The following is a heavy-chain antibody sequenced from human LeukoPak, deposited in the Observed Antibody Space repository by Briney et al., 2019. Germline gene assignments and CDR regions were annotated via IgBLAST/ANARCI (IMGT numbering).Heavy chain of an antibody. CDR2: INWNGGST. J-gene: IGHJ4*02. CDR3: ARVGCSSTSCYKGIDY. CDR1: GSTFDDYG. Sequence: GGSLRLSCAASGSTFDDYGMSWVRQAPGKGLEWVSGINWNGGSTGYADSVKGRFTISRDNAKNSLYLQMNSLRAEDTALYYRARVGCSSTSCYKGIDYWGQGTLVTVSP. V-gene: IGHV3-20*04. D-gene: IGHD2-2*02.